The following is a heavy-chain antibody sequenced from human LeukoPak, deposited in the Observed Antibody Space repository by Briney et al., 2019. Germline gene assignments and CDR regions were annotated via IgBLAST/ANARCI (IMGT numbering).Heavy chain of an antibody. CDR3: TREVDSHSGVAYYYYYMDV. J-gene: IGHJ6*03. CDR1: GFTFGDYA. D-gene: IGHD2-15*01. V-gene: IGHV3-49*04. Sequence: GVLRLSCTASGFTFGDYAMSWVRQAPGKGLEWVGFSRSKAYGGTREYAAFVKGRFTISRDDSKSIAYLQMNSLKTEDTAVYYCTREVDSHSGVAYYYYYMDVWGKGTTVTVSS. CDR2: SRSKAYGGTR.